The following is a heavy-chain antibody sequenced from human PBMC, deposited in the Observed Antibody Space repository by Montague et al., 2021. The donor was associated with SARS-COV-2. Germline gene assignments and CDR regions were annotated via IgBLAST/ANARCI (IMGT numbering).Heavy chain of an antibody. CDR1: GGSFSTYS. V-gene: IGHV4-34*01. CDR3: ARLGDGVVPSPILWVGPYYPCYYMDV. Sequence: SETLSLTRAVHGGSFSTYSWNWIRQPPGKGLEWIGEIHHGGSTNYNPSLKSRVTISADTSKNQFSLKLTSVAAADTAVYYCARLGDGVVPSPILWVGPYYPCYYMDVWGKGTTVTVSS. D-gene: IGHD3-10*01. CDR2: IHHGGST. J-gene: IGHJ6*03.